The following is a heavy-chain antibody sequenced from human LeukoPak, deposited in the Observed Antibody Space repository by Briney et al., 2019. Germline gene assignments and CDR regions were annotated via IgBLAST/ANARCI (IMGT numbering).Heavy chain of an antibody. CDR1: GGSISIGEYF. J-gene: IGHJ4*02. CDR3: ARHYHSSSWYNPFDY. CDR2: IDYNENT. V-gene: IGHV4-30-4*01. Sequence: SETLSLTCTVSGGSISIGEYFWSWTRQHPEKGLEWIGYIDYNENTYYNPSLRSRASISVDTSKNQFSLRLSSVTAADTAVYYCARHYHSSSWYNPFDYWGQGTLVTVSS. D-gene: IGHD6-13*01.